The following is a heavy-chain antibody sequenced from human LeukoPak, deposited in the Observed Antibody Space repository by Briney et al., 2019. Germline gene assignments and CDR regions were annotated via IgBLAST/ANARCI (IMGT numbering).Heavy chain of an antibody. V-gene: IGHV4-59*13. J-gene: IGHJ5*02. CDR1: GRSLCNYY. CDR2: FYYSGST. CDR3: ARGGFLDPFDP. D-gene: IGHD1-1*01. Sequence: PSETLSLTCTLSGRSLCNYYWKCIPQPPGKALVWIGYFYYSGSTNYKPSIKSRVTISVDPSKNPISLRLSSVTAADTAVYYCARGGFLDPFDPWGQGTLVTVSS.